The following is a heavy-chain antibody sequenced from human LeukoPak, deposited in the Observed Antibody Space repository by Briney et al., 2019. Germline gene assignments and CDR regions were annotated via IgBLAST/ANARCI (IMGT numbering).Heavy chain of an antibody. D-gene: IGHD3-22*01. Sequence: PGGSLRLSCAASGFTVSSNYMSWVRQAPGKGLEWVSVIYSGGSTYYADSVKGRFTISRDNSKNTLYLQMNSLRAEDTAVYYCAKDSGDAMIVVASDYWGQGTLVTVSS. J-gene: IGHJ4*02. CDR2: IYSGGST. CDR3: AKDSGDAMIVVASDY. CDR1: GFTVSSNY. V-gene: IGHV3-53*05.